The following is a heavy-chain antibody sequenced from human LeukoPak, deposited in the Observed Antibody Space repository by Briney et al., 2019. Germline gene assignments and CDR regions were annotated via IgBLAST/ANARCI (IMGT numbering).Heavy chain of an antibody. Sequence: GGSLRLSCAASGFTFSSYSMNWVRQAPGKGLEWASSISSSSSYIYYADSVKGRFTISRDNAKNSLYLQMNSLRAEDTAVYYCARDWDYYDSSGFAWGQGTLVTVSS. J-gene: IGHJ5*02. CDR1: GFTFSSYS. V-gene: IGHV3-21*01. CDR3: ARDWDYYDSSGFA. CDR2: ISSSSSYI. D-gene: IGHD3-22*01.